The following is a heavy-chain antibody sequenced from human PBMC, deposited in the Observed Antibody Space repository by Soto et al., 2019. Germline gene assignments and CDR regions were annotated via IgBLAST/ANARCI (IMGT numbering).Heavy chain of an antibody. CDR1: GFTFSSYW. CDR3: ASVNLRFSYGMDV. D-gene: IGHD3-3*01. CDR2: INSDGSST. J-gene: IGHJ6*02. V-gene: IGHV3-74*01. Sequence: PGGSLRLSCAASGFTFSSYWMHWVRQAPGKGLVWVSRINSDGSSTSYADSVKGRFTIARDNAKNLLYLQMNSLRAEDTAGYFCASVNLRFSYGMDVWGQGTTVTVSS.